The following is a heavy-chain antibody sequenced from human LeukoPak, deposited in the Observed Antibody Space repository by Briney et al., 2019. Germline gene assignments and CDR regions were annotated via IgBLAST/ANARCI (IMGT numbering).Heavy chain of an antibody. V-gene: IGHV3-7*04. Sequence: GGSLRLSCAASGFTFSRHWMGWVRQAPGKGLEWVANIKEDGSSKYYVDSVKGRFTIPRDNAKNSLFLQMNSLRAEDTAVFYCARWGFINNYYSIDSWGQGTLVAVSS. D-gene: IGHD1-26*01. CDR1: GFTFSRHW. J-gene: IGHJ4*02. CDR2: IKEDGSSK. CDR3: ARWGFINNYYSIDS.